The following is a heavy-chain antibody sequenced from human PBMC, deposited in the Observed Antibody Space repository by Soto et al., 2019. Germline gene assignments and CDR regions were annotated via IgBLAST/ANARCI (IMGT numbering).Heavy chain of an antibody. CDR2: IESKTDGGTT. CDR3: TTDSYSTIIIVRFDY. D-gene: IGHD3-22*01. Sequence: GSLRLSCAASGFTFSNAWINWVRQAPGKGLEWVGRIESKTDGGTTDYAEPVKGRFAISRDDSNNMVYLQMNSLKIEDTAVYYCTTDSYSTIIIVRFDYWGHGTLVTVSS. J-gene: IGHJ4*01. V-gene: IGHV3-15*07. CDR1: GFTFSNAW.